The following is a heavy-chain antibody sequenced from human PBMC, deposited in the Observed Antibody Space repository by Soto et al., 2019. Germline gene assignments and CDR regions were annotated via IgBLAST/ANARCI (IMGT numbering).Heavy chain of an antibody. Sequence: SETLSLTCTVSGGSISSDDYYGSWIRQAPGRGLEWIGYIHSSGSIYYNPSLKSRATMSVDTAGNQFSLKVSSVTVADTAVYYCARDLDGLHDDTSGPFPRPGWGQGTLVAVSS. J-gene: IGHJ4*02. D-gene: IGHD3-22*01. CDR3: ARDLDGLHDDTSGPFPRPG. CDR2: IHSSGSI. V-gene: IGHV4-30-4*01. CDR1: GGSISSDDYY.